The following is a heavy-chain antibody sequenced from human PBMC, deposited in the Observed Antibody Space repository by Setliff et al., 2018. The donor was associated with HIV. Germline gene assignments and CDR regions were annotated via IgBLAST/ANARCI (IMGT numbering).Heavy chain of an antibody. CDR2: IIPILGIA. Sequence: SVKVSCKASGGTFSSYAINWVRQAPGQGLEWMGGIIPILGIAHCAQKFQGRVTITADKSTTTAYMELNSLTSEDTALYYCARVGFSSRHTGDFFDSWGQGTLVTVSS. D-gene: IGHD5-18*01. CDR1: GGTFSSYA. CDR3: ARVGFSSRHTGDFFDS. J-gene: IGHJ4*02. V-gene: IGHV1-69*10.